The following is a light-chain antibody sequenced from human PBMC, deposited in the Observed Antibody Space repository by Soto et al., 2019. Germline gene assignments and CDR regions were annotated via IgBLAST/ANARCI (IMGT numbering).Light chain of an antibody. J-gene: IGKJ4*01. CDR1: QSVLYSSNNKNY. V-gene: IGKV4-1*01. Sequence: DIVMTQSPDSLAVSLGERATINCKSSQSVLYSSNNKNYLAWYQQKPGQPPKLVIYWASTRESGVPDRFSGSGSGTEFTLTISSLQADDVAVYYCQQYFGTPLTFGGGTKVEIK. CDR2: WAS. CDR3: QQYFGTPLT.